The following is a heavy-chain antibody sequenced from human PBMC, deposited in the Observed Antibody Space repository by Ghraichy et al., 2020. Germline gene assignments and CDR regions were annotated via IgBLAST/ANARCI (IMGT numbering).Heavy chain of an antibody. CDR2: IYYSGST. V-gene: IGHV4-39*01. J-gene: IGHJ5*02. CDR3: ARLVYRYGSGSFYRGWFDP. Sequence: SQTLSLTCAVSGGSISSSSYYWGWIRQPPGKGLEWIGSIYYSGSTYYNPSLKTRVTISVDTSKNQFSLKLSSVTAADTAVYYCARLVYRYGSGSFYRGWFDPWGQGTLVTVSS. D-gene: IGHD3-10*01. CDR1: GGSISSSSYY.